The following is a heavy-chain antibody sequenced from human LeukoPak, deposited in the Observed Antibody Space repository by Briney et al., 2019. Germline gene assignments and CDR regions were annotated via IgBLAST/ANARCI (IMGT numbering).Heavy chain of an antibody. CDR3: AREGDVLGGSLGLRGFDYYYYYMDV. Sequence: KPSETLSLTCAVYGGSFSGYYWSWIRQPPGKGLEWIGEINHSGSTNYNPSLKSRVTISVDTSKNQFSLKLSSVTAADTAVYYCAREGDVLGGSLGLRGFDYYYYYMDVWGKGTTVTISS. CDR1: GGSFSGYY. CDR2: INHSGST. D-gene: IGHD1-26*01. V-gene: IGHV4-34*01. J-gene: IGHJ6*03.